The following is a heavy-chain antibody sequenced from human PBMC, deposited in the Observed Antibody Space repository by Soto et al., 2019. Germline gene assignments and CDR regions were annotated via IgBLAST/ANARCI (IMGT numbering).Heavy chain of an antibody. CDR3: AGTREIPYYHGMDV. CDR1: EGTLSSYA. Sequence: QVQLVQSGAEVKKPGSSVKVSCKAPEGTLSSYAINWVRQAPGQGLEWMGGIIPIFGSANYAPKFQGRVTISADESTSTAYMEVSSLRSEDTAVYYCAGTREIPYYHGMDVWGQGTTVTVSS. CDR2: IIPIFGSA. V-gene: IGHV1-69*01. D-gene: IGHD2-2*02. J-gene: IGHJ6*02.